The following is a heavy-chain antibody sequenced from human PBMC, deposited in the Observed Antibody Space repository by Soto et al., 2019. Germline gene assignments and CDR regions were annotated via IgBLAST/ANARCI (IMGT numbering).Heavy chain of an antibody. CDR1: GFTFNTYG. Sequence: QVQLVESGGGVVQPGGSLRLSCAASGFTFNTYGMHWVRQAPGEGLEWVAVIAYDGTNKYYRDSVTGRFTVSRDNSKNTLYLLMNSLRPEDTAVYYCAKVSDRHYAMDVWGQGTTVTVSS. CDR2: IAYDGTNK. V-gene: IGHV3-30*18. CDR3: AKVSDRHYAMDV. J-gene: IGHJ6*02.